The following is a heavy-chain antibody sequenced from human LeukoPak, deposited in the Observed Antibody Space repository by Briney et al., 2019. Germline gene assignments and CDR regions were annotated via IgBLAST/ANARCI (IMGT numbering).Heavy chain of an antibody. Sequence: GGSPRLSCAASGFTFSSYWMSWVRQAPGKGLEWVANIKQDGSEKYYVDSVKGRFTISRDNAKNSLYLQMNSLRAEDTAVYYCARDPAGYSGYDYFDYWGQGTLVTVSS. CDR3: ARDPAGYSGYDYFDY. V-gene: IGHV3-7*01. D-gene: IGHD5-12*01. J-gene: IGHJ4*02. CDR1: GFTFSSYW. CDR2: IKQDGSEK.